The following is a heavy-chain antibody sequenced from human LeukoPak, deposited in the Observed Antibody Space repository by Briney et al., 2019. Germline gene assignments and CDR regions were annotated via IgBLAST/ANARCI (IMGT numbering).Heavy chain of an antibody. CDR3: ARETTVVTPGRSDVFDI. J-gene: IGHJ3*02. V-gene: IGHV4-59*11. Sequence: PSETLSLTCTVSGGSISSHYWNWIRQPPGKGLEWIGYIYYSGSTNYNPSLKSRVTISVDTSKDQFSLKLSSVTAADTAVYYCARETTVVTPGRSDVFDIWGQGTMVTVSS. D-gene: IGHD4-23*01. CDR2: IYYSGST. CDR1: GGSISSHY.